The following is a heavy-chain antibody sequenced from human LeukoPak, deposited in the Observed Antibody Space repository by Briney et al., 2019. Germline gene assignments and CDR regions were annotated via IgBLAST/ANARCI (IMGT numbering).Heavy chain of an antibody. CDR1: GYTFTSYG. CDR3: ARAVNGLTMVRGVRDYYYYMDV. CDR2: IIPIFGTA. J-gene: IGHJ6*03. D-gene: IGHD3-10*01. V-gene: IGHV1-69*06. Sequence: SVKVSCKASGYTFTSYGISWVRQAPGQGLEWLGGIIPIFGTANYAQKFQGSFTITADKSTSTAYLELSSLRSEDTAVYFCARAVNGLTMVRGVRDYYYYMDVWGKGTTVTVSS.